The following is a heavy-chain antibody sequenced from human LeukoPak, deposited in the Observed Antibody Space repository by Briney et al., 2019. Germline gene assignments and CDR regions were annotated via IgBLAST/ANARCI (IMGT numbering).Heavy chain of an antibody. J-gene: IGHJ4*02. CDR1: GFTFDDYG. CDR3: ARALSYYGSGSYYKVFDY. V-gene: IGHV3-20*04. D-gene: IGHD3-10*01. CDR2: INWNGGST. Sequence: GRSLRLAWAASGFTFDDYGMSWVRQAPGKGLEWVSGINWNGGSTGYADSVKGRFTISRDNAKNSLYLQMNSLRAEDTALYYCARALSYYGSGSYYKVFDYWGQGTLATVSS.